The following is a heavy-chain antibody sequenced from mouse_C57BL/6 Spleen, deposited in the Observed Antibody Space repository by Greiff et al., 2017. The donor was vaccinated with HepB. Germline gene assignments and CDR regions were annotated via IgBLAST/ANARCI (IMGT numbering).Heavy chain of an antibody. V-gene: IGHV1-26*01. CDR3: ARLISQSYYAMDY. J-gene: IGHJ4*01. CDR1: GYTFNDYY. CDR2: INPNNGGN. D-gene: IGHD2-4*01. Sequence: EVQLQQSGPELVKPGASVKISCKASGYTFNDYYMNWVKQSHGKSLEWIGDINPNNGGNSYNQKFKGKATLTVDKCSSTAYMALRSLTSEDSAVYYCARLISQSYYAMDYWGQGTSDTVAS.